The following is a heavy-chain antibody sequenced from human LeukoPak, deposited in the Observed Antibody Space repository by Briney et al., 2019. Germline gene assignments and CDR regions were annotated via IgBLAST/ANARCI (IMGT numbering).Heavy chain of an antibody. CDR2: MKEDGSEK. CDR3: AKAGPGFGFDY. CDR1: GFTFSSYC. D-gene: IGHD3-10*01. V-gene: IGHV3-7*01. Sequence: PGGSLRLSCTASGFTFSSYCMSWVRQAPGKGLEWVANMKEDGSEKYYVDSVKGRFTISRDNAKNSLYLHMNCLRAEDTAVYYCAKAGPGFGFDYWGQGTLVTVSS. J-gene: IGHJ4*02.